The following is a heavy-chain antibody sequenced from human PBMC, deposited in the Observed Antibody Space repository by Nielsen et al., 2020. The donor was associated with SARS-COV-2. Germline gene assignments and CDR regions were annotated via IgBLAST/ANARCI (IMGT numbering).Heavy chain of an antibody. V-gene: IGHV3-21*01. Sequence: GESLKISCAASGFTFSSYSMNWVRQAPGKGLEWVSSISSSSSYIYYADSVKGRFTISRDNAKNSLYLQMNSLRAEDTAVYYCARAGCSGGSCLGYYYYYYMDVWGKGTTVTVSS. D-gene: IGHD2-15*01. CDR1: GFTFSSYS. CDR2: ISSSSSYI. J-gene: IGHJ6*03. CDR3: ARAGCSGGSCLGYYYYYYMDV.